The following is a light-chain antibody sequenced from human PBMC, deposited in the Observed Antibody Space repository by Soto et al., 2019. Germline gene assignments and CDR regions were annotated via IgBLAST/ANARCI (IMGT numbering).Light chain of an antibody. CDR2: AAS. Sequence: DIQMTQSPSSVSASIGDRVTITCRASQIIGSWLAWYQQKPGKAPTLLIYAASSLQSGVPSRSSGSGSGTDFTLTITSLQAEDSATYYCQQANSFPFTFGPGTKVDIK. J-gene: IGKJ3*01. V-gene: IGKV1-12*02. CDR3: QQANSFPFT. CDR1: QIIGSW.